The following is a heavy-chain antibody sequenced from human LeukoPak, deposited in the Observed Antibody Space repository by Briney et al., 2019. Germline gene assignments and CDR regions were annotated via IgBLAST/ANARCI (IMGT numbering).Heavy chain of an antibody. Sequence: GRSLRLSCAASGSTFSNYAIHWVRQAPGKGLEWVAVISYDGSNKYYADSVKGRFTISRDNAKNTLYLQMNSLRAEDTAVYYCARDPRGLRGVLYYFDYWGQGTLVTVSS. J-gene: IGHJ4*02. V-gene: IGHV3-30-3*01. CDR1: GSTFSNYA. D-gene: IGHD3-10*01. CDR3: ARDPRGLRGVLYYFDY. CDR2: ISYDGSNK.